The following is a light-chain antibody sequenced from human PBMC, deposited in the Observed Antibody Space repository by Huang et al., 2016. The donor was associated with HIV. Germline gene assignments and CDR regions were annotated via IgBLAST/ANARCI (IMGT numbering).Light chain of an antibody. V-gene: IGKV2-28*01. J-gene: IGKJ4*01. CDR1: QSLLHSNGFIY. CDR3: MQALETPLT. CDR2: LGS. Sequence: DIVMTQSPLSLPVTPGEPALISCRSSQSLLHSNGFIYLDWYLQKPGQSPQLLIYLGSNRASGVPDRFSGSGSGTYFTLKISRVEAEDVGVYYCMQALETPLTFGGGPRWKSN.